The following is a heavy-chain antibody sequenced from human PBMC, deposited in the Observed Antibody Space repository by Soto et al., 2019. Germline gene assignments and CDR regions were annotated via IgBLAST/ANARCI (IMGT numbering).Heavy chain of an antibody. CDR2: IYNDGTYS. V-gene: IGHV3-74*01. D-gene: IGHD3-10*01. J-gene: IGHJ4*02. CDR3: TRGPRPISTGTGAY. CDR1: GFIFKIYW. Sequence: GGSLRLSCAASGFIFKIYWMHWVRQSPGKGLVWISRIYNDGTYSDYADSVRGRFTISRDNVNDTLYLQMNNLRAEDSGLYYCTRGPRPISTGTGAYWGQGTQVTVSS.